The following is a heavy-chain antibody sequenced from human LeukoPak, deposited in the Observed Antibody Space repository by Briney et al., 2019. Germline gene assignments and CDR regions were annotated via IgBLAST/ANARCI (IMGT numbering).Heavy chain of an antibody. V-gene: IGHV3-7*01. CDR3: ARGSPVPAAMLDDWFDP. J-gene: IGHJ5*02. CDR1: GFTFSSYW. CDR2: IKQDGSEK. D-gene: IGHD2-2*01. Sequence: SGGSLRLSCAASGFTFSSYWMSWVRQAPGKGLEWVANIKQDGSEKYYVDSVKGRFTISRDNAKNSLYLQMNSLRAEDTAVYYCARGSPVPAAMLDDWFDPWGQGTLVTVSS.